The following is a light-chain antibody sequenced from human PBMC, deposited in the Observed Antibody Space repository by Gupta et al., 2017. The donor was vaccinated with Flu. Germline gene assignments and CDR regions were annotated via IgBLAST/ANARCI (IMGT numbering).Light chain of an antibody. Sequence: PATRSVSPGERATLSCRASQSVSSNLAWYQQKPGQAPRLLIYGASTRATGIPARFSGSGSGTEFTLTISSLQSEDFAVYYCQQYNNWPDTFGQGTKLEIK. V-gene: IGKV3-15*01. CDR2: GAS. J-gene: IGKJ2*01. CDR3: QQYNNWPDT. CDR1: QSVSSN.